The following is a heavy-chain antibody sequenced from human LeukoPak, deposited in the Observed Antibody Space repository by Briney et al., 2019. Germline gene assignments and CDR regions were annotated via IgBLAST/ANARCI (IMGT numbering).Heavy chain of an antibody. Sequence: PSETLSLTCTVSGGSISSSHWSWIRQPPGKGLEWIGSIYYSGSTYHNPSLQSRVTISADTSKNQFSLKLSSVTAADTAVYYCASTLSNIAARPFDYWGQGTLVTVSS. CDR3: ASTLSNIAARPFDY. J-gene: IGHJ4*02. V-gene: IGHV4-59*05. D-gene: IGHD6-6*01. CDR1: GGSISSSH. CDR2: IYYSGST.